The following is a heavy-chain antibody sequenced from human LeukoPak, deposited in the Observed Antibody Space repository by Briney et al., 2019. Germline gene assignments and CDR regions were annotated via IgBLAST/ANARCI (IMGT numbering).Heavy chain of an antibody. D-gene: IGHD1-26*01. J-gene: IGHJ5*02. V-gene: IGHV4-59*08. Sequence: SETLSLTCTVSGGSISSYYWSWIRQPPGKGLEWTGYIYYSGSTNYNPSLKSRVTISVDTSKNQFSLKLSSVTAADTAVYYCARHVSGSYPFDPWGQGTLVTVSS. CDR3: ARHVSGSYPFDP. CDR1: GGSISSYY. CDR2: IYYSGST.